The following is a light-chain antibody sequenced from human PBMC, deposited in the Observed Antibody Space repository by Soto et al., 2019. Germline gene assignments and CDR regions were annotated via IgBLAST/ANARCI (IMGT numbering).Light chain of an antibody. CDR1: QSVSSN. CDR2: GAS. V-gene: IGKV3-15*01. CDR3: QQYNNWPPIT. Sequence: VVLTQSPATLSVSPGQGVTLSCRASQSVSSNLAWYQQKPAQAPRLLIYGASTRATGIPARFSGSGSGTEFTLTISSLQSEDFAVYYCQQYNNWPPITFGQGTRLEIK. J-gene: IGKJ5*01.